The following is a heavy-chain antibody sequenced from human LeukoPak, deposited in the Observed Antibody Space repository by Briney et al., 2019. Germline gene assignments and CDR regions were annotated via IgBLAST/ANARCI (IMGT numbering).Heavy chain of an antibody. D-gene: IGHD2-2*01. V-gene: IGHV3-7*01. J-gene: IGHJ6*03. CDR2: IKQDGSEK. CDR1: GFTFSSYW. Sequence: GSLRLSCAASGFTFSSYWMSWVRQAPGKGLEWVANIKQDGSEKYYVDSVKGRFTISRDNAKNSLYLQMNSLRAEDTAVYYCARGGECSSTSCYGDYFYYYYMDVWGKGTTVTVSS. CDR3: ARGGECSSTSCYGDYFYYYYMDV.